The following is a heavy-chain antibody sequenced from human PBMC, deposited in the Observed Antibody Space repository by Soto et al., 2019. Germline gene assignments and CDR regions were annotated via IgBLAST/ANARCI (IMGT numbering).Heavy chain of an antibody. V-gene: IGHV3-23*01. CDR2: ISGSGGST. Sequence: HPGGALKRSCAASGAPFRSYAMSWVHQAPGKGLEWVSAISGSGGSTYYADSVKGRFTISRDNSKNTLYLQMNSLRAEDTAVYYCVLWPPYYFDYWGQGTLVIVS. D-gene: IGHD3-10*01. CDR1: GAPFRSYA. CDR3: VLWPPYYFDY. J-gene: IGHJ4*02.